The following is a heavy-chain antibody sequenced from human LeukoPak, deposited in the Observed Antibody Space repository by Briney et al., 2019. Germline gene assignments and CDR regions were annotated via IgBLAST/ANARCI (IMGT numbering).Heavy chain of an antibody. J-gene: IGHJ3*02. CDR2: INSDGSST. CDR3: VLYSSGWYSSAFDI. D-gene: IGHD6-19*01. CDR1: GFTFSTYW. Sequence: GGSLRLSCAASGFTFSTYWMHWVRQAPGKGLVWVSRINSDGSSTSYADSVKGRFTISRDNAKNTLYLQMNSLRAEDTAVYYCVLYSSGWYSSAFDIWGQGTMVTVSS. V-gene: IGHV3-74*01.